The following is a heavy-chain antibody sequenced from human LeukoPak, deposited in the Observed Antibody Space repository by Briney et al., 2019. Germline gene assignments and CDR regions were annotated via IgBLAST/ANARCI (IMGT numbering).Heavy chain of an antibody. CDR2: IYYSGST. D-gene: IGHD3-9*01. CDR3: ARTRRYFDWLPFDY. Sequence: SETLSLTCTVSGGSISNYYWSWIRQPPGKGLEWIGYIYYSGSTNYNPSLKSRVTISVDTSKNQFSLKLSSVTAADTAVYYCARTRRYFDWLPFDYWGQGTLVTVSS. J-gene: IGHJ4*02. CDR1: GGSISNYY. V-gene: IGHV4-59*01.